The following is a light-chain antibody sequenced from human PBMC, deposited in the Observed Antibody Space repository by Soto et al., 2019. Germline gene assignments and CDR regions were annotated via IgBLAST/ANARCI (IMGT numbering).Light chain of an antibody. CDR3: SSYAGSNNHVV. V-gene: IGLV2-8*01. Sequence: QSALTQPPSASGSPGQSVTISCTGTSSDVGGYNYVSWYQQHPGKVPKLMIYEVSKRPSGVPDRFSGSKSGNTASLTVSGLQADDEADYYCSSYAGSNNHVVFGGGTKLTVL. CDR1: SSDVGGYNY. J-gene: IGLJ2*01. CDR2: EVS.